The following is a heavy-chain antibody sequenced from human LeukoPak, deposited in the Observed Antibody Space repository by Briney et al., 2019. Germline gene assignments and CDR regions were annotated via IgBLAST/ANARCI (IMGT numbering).Heavy chain of an antibody. J-gene: IGHJ4*02. CDR1: GGTFSSYA. V-gene: IGHV1-69*05. CDR3: AITYYYDSSGYYYSS. Sequence: SVKVSRKASGGTFSSYAISWVRQAPGQGLEWMGRIIPIFGTANYAQKFQGRVTITTDESTSTAYMELSSLRSEDTAVYYCAITYYYDSSGYYYSSWGQGTLVTVSS. CDR2: IIPIFGTA. D-gene: IGHD3-22*01.